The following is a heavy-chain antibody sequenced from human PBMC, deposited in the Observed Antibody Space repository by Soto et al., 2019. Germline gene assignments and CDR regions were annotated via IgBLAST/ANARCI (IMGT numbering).Heavy chain of an antibody. CDR1: RDTFDGPT. V-gene: IGHV1-69*13. CDR3: ARDSGAYSYDSSVPGAFDS. D-gene: IGHD3-22*01. Sequence: SVKVCCEPSRDTFDGPTLHWVQQATGPGLDWKGGIIPIFGTANYAQKFQGRVTITADESTSTAYMELSSLRSEDTAVYYCARDSGAYSYDSSVPGAFDSWGQGPLVTV. J-gene: IGHJ3*02. CDR2: IIPIFGTA.